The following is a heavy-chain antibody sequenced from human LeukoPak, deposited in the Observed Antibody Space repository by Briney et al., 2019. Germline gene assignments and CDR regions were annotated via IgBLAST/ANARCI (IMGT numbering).Heavy chain of an antibody. CDR1: GGSVSSGSYY. Sequence: PSETLSLTCTVSGGSVSSGSYYWSWIRQPPGKGLELIGSISDSGSTNYNPSLKSRVTISVDTSKNQFSLRLSSVTAADTAVYYCARGASYYFGSGMSYYFDYWGQGTLVTVSS. CDR3: ARGASYYFGSGMSYYFDY. J-gene: IGHJ4*02. V-gene: IGHV4-61*01. D-gene: IGHD3-10*01. CDR2: ISDSGST.